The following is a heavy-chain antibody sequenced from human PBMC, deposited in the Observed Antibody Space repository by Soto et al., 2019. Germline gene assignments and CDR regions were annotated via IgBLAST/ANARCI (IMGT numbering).Heavy chain of an antibody. Sequence: PSETLSLTCAVSGDSISSYYCMWIRQPPGKGLESIGYLYYGRSANYNPSLKSRVTLSVDTSKNQFSLKLSSVTAADTAVYYCARGSVGQQLWFTRHYYYSMDVWGQGTTVTVSS. V-gene: IGHV4-59*12. CDR1: GDSISSYY. CDR2: LYYGRSA. J-gene: IGHJ6*02. D-gene: IGHD5-18*01. CDR3: ARGSVGQQLWFTRHYYYSMDV.